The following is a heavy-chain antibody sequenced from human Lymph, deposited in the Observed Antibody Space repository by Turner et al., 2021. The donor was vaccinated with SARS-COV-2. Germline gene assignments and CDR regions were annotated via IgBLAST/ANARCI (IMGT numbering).Heavy chain of an antibody. J-gene: IGHJ6*02. V-gene: IGHV1-24*01. CDR3: ATDRSSGWPDYYYYTMDV. D-gene: IGHD6-19*01. Sequence: QVQLVQSGAEVKKPGASVKVSCKVSGYTLPELSMHWVRQAPGKGLEWMGGFDPEDGKTIYAQKFQGRVTMTEDTSTDTAYMELSSLRSEDTAVYYCATDRSSGWPDYYYYTMDVGGQGTTVTVSS. CDR2: FDPEDGKT. CDR1: GYTLPELS.